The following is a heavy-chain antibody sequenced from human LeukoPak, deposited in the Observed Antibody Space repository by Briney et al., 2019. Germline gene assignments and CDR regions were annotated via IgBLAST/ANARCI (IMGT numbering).Heavy chain of an antibody. Sequence: SETLSLTCTVSGDSIGDYYWSWIRQPPGKGLEWIGYIYRSGHTHSNPSLKSRVTISVDTSKNQFSLKLSSVTAADTAVYYCARGGDILTGYYRFDYWGQGTLVTVSS. D-gene: IGHD3-9*01. CDR1: GDSIGDYY. CDR2: IYRSGHT. CDR3: ARGGDILTGYYRFDY. V-gene: IGHV4-59*08. J-gene: IGHJ4*02.